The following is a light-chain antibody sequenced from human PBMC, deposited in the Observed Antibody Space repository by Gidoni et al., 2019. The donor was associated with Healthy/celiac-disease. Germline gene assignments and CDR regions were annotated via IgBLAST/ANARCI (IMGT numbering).Light chain of an antibody. J-gene: IGKJ3*01. Sequence: DIQMTQSPSSLSASVGDRVTITCQASQDISNYLNWYQQKPGKAPKLLIYDASNLETGFPSRFSGSGSGTDFTFTISSLQPEDIATYYCQQYDNLFTFGLGTKVDIK. V-gene: IGKV1-33*01. CDR2: DAS. CDR1: QDISNY. CDR3: QQYDNLFT.